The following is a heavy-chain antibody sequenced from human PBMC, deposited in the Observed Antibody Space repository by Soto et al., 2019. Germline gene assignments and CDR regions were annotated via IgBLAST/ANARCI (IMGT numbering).Heavy chain of an antibody. J-gene: IGHJ6*02. Sequence: GGSLRLSCVVSGFTVSDSYMTWVRQAPGKGLEWVSIVYSGDNTYYTDSVKGRFTVSRDHSKNALYLQMNSLRAEDTAVYYCARVRYFDWEDYYYYGMDVWGQGTTVTVSS. D-gene: IGHD3-9*01. V-gene: IGHV3-66*01. CDR1: GFTVSDSY. CDR2: VYSGDNT. CDR3: ARVRYFDWEDYYYYGMDV.